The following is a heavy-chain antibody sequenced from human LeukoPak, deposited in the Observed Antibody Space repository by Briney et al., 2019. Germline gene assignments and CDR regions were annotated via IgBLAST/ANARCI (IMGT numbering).Heavy chain of an antibody. CDR1: GGSLSSYY. CDR2: IYYSGRT. D-gene: IGHD5-12*01. CDR3: ARDQAEGGGYWFDP. Sequence: SETLCVTCTVSGGSLSSYYWSWIRQPPGKGLEWIGYIYYSGRTNYYPSLKSRVTISVDTSKNQFSLKLSSVTAADTAVYYCARDQAEGGGYWFDPWGQGTLVTVSS. J-gene: IGHJ5*02. V-gene: IGHV4-59*01.